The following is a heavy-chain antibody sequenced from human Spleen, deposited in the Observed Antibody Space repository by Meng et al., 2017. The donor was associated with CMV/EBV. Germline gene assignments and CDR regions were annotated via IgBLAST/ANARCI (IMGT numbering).Heavy chain of an antibody. J-gene: IGHJ4*02. CDR1: GFTFSSYS. CDR3: AGAFRGGYYTNDY. Sequence: ATSGFTFSSYSRNWVRQAPGKGLEWVSFISSTSRYIFYADSVKGRFTISRDNAKNSVYIQMNSLRVEDTAVYYCAGAFRGGYYTNDYWGQGTLVTVSS. CDR2: ISSTSRYI. D-gene: IGHD3-3*01. V-gene: IGHV3-21*01.